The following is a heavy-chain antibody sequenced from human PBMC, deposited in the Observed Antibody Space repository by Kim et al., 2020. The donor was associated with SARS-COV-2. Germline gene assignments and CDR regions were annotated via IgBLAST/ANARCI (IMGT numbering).Heavy chain of an antibody. CDR3: AKGIQGLRIEWELPEVNLHDAFDI. V-gene: IGHV3-33*06. CDR2: IWYDGSNK. Sequence: GGSLRLSCAASGFTFSSYGMHWVRQAPGKGLEWVAVIWYDGSNKYYADSVKGRFTISRDNSKNTLYLQMNSLRAEDTAVYYCAKGIQGLRIEWELPEVNLHDAFDIWGQGTMVTVSS. J-gene: IGHJ3*02. D-gene: IGHD1-26*01. CDR1: GFTFSSYG.